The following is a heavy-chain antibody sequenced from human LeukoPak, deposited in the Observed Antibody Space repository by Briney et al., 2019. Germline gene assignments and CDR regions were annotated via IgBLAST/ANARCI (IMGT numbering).Heavy chain of an antibody. CDR3: ARDSAGYSSVWDY. V-gene: IGHV4-59*01. J-gene: IGHJ4*02. CDR2: IYYSGST. D-gene: IGHD6-19*01. CDR1: GGSISSYY. Sequence: SETLSLTCTVSGGSISSYYWSWIRQPPGKGLEWIGYIYYSGSTNYNPSLKSRVTISVDTSKNQFSLKLSSVTAADTAVYYCARDSAGYSSVWDYWGQGTLVTVSS.